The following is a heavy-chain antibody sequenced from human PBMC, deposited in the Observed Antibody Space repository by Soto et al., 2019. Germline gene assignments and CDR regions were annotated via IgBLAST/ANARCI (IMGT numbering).Heavy chain of an antibody. J-gene: IGHJ4*02. CDR3: AHRPAFGVAVAGSSYFDY. CDR2: IYWNDDK. V-gene: IGHV2-5*01. CDR1: GFSLSTSGVG. D-gene: IGHD6-19*01. Sequence: SGPTLVKPTQTLTLTCTFSGFSLSTSGVGVGWIRQPPGKALEWLALIYWNDDKRYSPSLKSRLTITKDTSKNQVVLTMTNMDPVDTATYYCAHRPAFGVAVAGSSYFDYWGQGTLVTVSS.